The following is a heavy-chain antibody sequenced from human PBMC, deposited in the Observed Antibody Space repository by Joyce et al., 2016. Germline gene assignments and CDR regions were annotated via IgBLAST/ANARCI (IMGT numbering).Heavy chain of an antibody. CDR3: AREVGATRLDY. J-gene: IGHJ4*02. V-gene: IGHV3-23*01. D-gene: IGHD1-26*01. Sequence: EVRLLESGGNLIKPGGSLSLSCAASGFLVTDYGMNWVRQARGKGLEWVSGINRNGRTTYYADSVKGRFTISRDDIKNVLYLQMDRLRVGETAIYYCAREVGATRLDYWGQGTPVTVSS. CDR2: INRNGRTT. CDR1: GFLVTDYG.